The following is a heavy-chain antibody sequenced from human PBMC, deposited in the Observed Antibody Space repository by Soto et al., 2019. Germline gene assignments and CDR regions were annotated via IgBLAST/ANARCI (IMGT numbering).Heavy chain of an antibody. CDR3: AKGGATYGLLTHDY. V-gene: IGHV3-23*01. Sequence: EVQLLESGGGLVQPGGSLRLSGVASGFSFSNYAMSWVRQAPGKGLEGFYTISGSGYNTYYADSVKGRFAISRVTSSNTLYLQMNSLPAEDTAVYYCAKGGATYGLLTHDYWGQGTLVTVSS. CDR2: ISGSGYNT. D-gene: IGHD3-9*01. J-gene: IGHJ4*02. CDR1: GFSFSNYA.